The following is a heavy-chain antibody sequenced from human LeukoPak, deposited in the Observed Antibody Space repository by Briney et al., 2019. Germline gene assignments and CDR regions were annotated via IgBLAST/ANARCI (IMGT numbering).Heavy chain of an antibody. CDR2: IWYDGSNK. D-gene: IGHD3-22*01. Sequence: PGGSLRLSCAASGFTFSSYGMHWVRQAPGKGLEWVAVIWYDGSNKYYADSVKGRFTIFRDNSKNTLYLQMNSLRAEDTAVYYCARGGFYYYDSSGYYFDYWGQGTLVTVSS. CDR1: GFTFSSYG. CDR3: ARGGFYYYDSSGYYFDY. V-gene: IGHV3-33*01. J-gene: IGHJ4*02.